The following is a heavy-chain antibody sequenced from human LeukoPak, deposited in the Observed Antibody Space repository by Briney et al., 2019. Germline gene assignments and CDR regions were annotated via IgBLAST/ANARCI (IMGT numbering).Heavy chain of an antibody. CDR1: GFTFSSYS. V-gene: IGHV3-21*01. J-gene: IGHJ3*02. D-gene: IGHD1-1*01. CDR3: ARDFGGTRAFDI. Sequence: GGSLRLSCAASGFTFSSYSMNWVRQAPGKGLEWVSSISSSSSYIYYADSVKGRFTISRDNAKNSLYLQMNSLRAEHTAVYYCARDFGGTRAFDIWGQGTMVTVSS. CDR2: ISSSSSYI.